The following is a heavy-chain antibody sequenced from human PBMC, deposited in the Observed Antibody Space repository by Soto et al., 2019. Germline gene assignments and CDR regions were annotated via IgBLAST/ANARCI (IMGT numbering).Heavy chain of an antibody. Sequence: GGSLRLSCAASGFTFSNYAMSWVRQAPGKGLEWVSGIGGRGTSSYYADSVKGRFAISRDNSYNTLFLQLHSLRAEDTAVYYCAKRPNIVVVVAATDYGGQGTLVTVSS. CDR3: AKRPNIVVVVAATDY. CDR2: IGGRGTSS. J-gene: IGHJ4*02. V-gene: IGHV3-23*01. D-gene: IGHD2-15*01. CDR1: GFTFSNYA.